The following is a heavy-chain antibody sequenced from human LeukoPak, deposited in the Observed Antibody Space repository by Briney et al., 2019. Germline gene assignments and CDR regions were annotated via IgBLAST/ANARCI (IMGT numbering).Heavy chain of an antibody. CDR3: LRLQESGTTGWHAIDY. Sequence: SETLSLTCTVSGGSITSPPYYWAWIRQAPGKGLEWIGSVSYSGSTYYNPSVESRVTISVDTSQNRFFLNLTSVTAADTAVYYCLRLQESGTTGWHAIDYWGQGTLVTVSS. D-gene: IGHD1-14*01. J-gene: IGHJ4*02. CDR1: GGSITSPPYY. CDR2: VSYSGST. V-gene: IGHV4-39*01.